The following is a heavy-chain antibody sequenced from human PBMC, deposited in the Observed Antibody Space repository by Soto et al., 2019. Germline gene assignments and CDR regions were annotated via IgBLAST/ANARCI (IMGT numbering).Heavy chain of an antibody. D-gene: IGHD6-19*01. CDR1: GGSISSSSYY. Sequence: QLQLQESGPGLVKPSETLSLTCTVSGGSISSSSYYWGWIRQPPGKGLEWIGSIYYSGSTYYNPSLKSRVTISVDTSKNQFSLKLSPVTAADTAVYYCVRPAGSSGCYRWFDPWGQGTLVTVSS. CDR2: IYYSGST. CDR3: VRPAGSSGCYRWFDP. V-gene: IGHV4-39*01. J-gene: IGHJ5*02.